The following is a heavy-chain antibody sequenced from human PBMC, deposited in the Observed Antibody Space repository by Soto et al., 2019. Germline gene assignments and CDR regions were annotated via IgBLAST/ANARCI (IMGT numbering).Heavy chain of an antibody. V-gene: IGHV4-34*01. D-gene: IGHD3-3*01. CDR3: AREIRFLEWLGWFDP. J-gene: IGHJ5*02. CDR2: INHSGST. Sequence: TSETLSLTCAVYGGSFSGYYWSWIRQPPGKGLEWIGEINHSGSTNYNPSLKSRVTISVDTSKNQFSLKLSSVTAADTAVYYCAREIRFLEWLGWFDPWGQGTLVTVSS. CDR1: GGSFSGYY.